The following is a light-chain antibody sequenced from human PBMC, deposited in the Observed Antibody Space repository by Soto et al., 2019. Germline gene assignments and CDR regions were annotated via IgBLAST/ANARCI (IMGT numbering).Light chain of an antibody. J-gene: IGKJ1*01. Sequence: AIQMTQSPSSLSASVGDRVTITCRASQGIRNDLGWYQQKPGKAPTLLIYAASSLQSGVPSRFSGSGSGTDFTLTISSLQPEDFAIYYCLQDYNYPWTFGRGTKVEIK. V-gene: IGKV1-6*01. CDR3: LQDYNYPWT. CDR1: QGIRND. CDR2: AAS.